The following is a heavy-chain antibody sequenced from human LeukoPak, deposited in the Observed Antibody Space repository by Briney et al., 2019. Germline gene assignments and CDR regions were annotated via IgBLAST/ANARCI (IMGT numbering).Heavy chain of an antibody. Sequence: EASVKVSCKASGYRFNIYGINWVRQAPGQGLEWMGWISGYNGDTKSAEKFQGSVTMSTDTSTTTGTLELRSLRSDDTAVYYCARVVGAPGNFDYWGQGTLVTVSS. CDR3: ARVVGAPGNFDY. D-gene: IGHD1-26*01. J-gene: IGHJ4*02. CDR2: ISGYNGDT. CDR1: GYRFNIYG. V-gene: IGHV1-18*01.